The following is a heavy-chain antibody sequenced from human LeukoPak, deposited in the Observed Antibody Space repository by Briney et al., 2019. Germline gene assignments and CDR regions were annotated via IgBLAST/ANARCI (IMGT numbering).Heavy chain of an antibody. V-gene: IGHV3-30*02. CDR1: GFIFSSYG. CDR3: AKVLSSSWGYFDY. D-gene: IGHD6-13*01. Sequence: GGSLRLSCAASGFIFSSYGMHWVRQAPGKGLEWVAFIRYDGGIKYYADSVKGRFTISRDNSKNTLYLQMNSLRAEDTAVYYCAKVLSSSWGYFDYWGQGTLVTVSS. J-gene: IGHJ4*02. CDR2: IRYDGGIK.